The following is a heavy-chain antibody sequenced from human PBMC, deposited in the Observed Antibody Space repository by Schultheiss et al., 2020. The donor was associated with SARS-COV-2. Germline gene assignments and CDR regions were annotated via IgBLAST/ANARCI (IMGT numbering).Heavy chain of an antibody. CDR3: ARIRSDILTGYHYGMDV. D-gene: IGHD3-9*01. J-gene: IGHJ6*02. V-gene: IGHV2-5*02. Sequence: SGPTLVKPTQTLKLTCTFSGFSLSTSGLGVGWIRQPPGKALEWLALIYWDDDKRYSPSLKSRLTITKDTSKNQVVLTMTNMDPVDTATYYCARIRSDILTGYHYGMDVWGQGTTVTVSS. CDR1: GFSLSTSGLG. CDR2: IYWDDDK.